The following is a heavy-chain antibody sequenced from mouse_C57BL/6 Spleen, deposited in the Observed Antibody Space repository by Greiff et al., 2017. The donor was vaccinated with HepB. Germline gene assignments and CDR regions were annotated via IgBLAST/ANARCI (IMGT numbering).Heavy chain of an antibody. Sequence: EVKLLESGPGLVKPSQSLSLTCSVTGYSITSGYYWNWIRQFPGNKLEWMGYISYDGSNNYNPSLKNRISITRDTSKNQFFLKLNSVTTEDTATYYCAKSPITTVVATNYFDYWGQGTTLTVSS. V-gene: IGHV3-6*01. J-gene: IGHJ2*01. CDR1: GYSITSGYY. D-gene: IGHD1-1*01. CDR3: AKSPITTVVATNYFDY. CDR2: ISYDGSN.